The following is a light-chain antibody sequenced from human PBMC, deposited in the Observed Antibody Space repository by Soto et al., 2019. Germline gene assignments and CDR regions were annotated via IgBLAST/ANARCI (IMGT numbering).Light chain of an antibody. V-gene: IGLV2-14*03. CDR2: EVS. CDR1: SSDIGGYDY. Sequence: QSVLTQPPSVSAAPGQSITISCTGTSSDIGGYDYVSWYQQHPGRAPKLMIYEVSNRPSGVSNRFSGSKSGNTASLTISGLQAEDEADYYCSSFRSGSTLYVFGTGTKVTVL. J-gene: IGLJ1*01. CDR3: SSFRSGSTLYV.